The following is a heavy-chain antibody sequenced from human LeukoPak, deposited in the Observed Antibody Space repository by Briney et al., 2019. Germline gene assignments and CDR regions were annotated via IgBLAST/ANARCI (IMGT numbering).Heavy chain of an antibody. V-gene: IGHV3-21*05. Sequence: GGSLRLSCVASGFSFTAYSLNWVRQAPGRGVAWISYIGHGGDIYYTDSVTGRFTVSRDMAKNSLYLQMNGLRVEDTAVYYCARRFDSWGQGTLVTVSS. CDR3: ARRFDS. CDR2: IGHGGDI. CDR1: GFSFTAYS. J-gene: IGHJ4*02.